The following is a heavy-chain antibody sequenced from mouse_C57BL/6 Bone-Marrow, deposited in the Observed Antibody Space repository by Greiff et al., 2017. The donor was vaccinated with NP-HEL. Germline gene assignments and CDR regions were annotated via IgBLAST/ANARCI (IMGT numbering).Heavy chain of an antibody. CDR3: ARGCIVTTRCYFDV. Sequence: EVQLVESGGGLVKPGASVKLSCEASGYTFSDYGMHWVRQGPEKGLEWVAYISSGSSTIYYAETVKGRATMSRDNAKSTLFMQLTSLRSEDTAVYFCARGCIVTTRCYFDVWGTGTTVTVSS. V-gene: IGHV5-17*01. J-gene: IGHJ1*03. D-gene: IGHD2-5*01. CDR2: ISSGSSTI. CDR1: GYTFSDYG.